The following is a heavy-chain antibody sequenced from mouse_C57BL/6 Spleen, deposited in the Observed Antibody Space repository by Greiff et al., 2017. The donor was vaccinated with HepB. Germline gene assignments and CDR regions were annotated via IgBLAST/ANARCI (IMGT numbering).Heavy chain of an antibody. J-gene: IGHJ2*01. V-gene: IGHV1-64*01. D-gene: IGHD6-2*01. Sequence: QVQLQQPGAELVKPGASVKLSCKASGYTFTSYWMHWVKQRPGQGLEWIGMIHPNSGSTNYNEKFKSKATLTVDKSSSTAYMQISSLTSEDSAVYYCARSLPSQNYFDYWGQGTTLTVSS. CDR2: IHPNSGST. CDR1: GYTFTSYW. CDR3: ARSLPSQNYFDY.